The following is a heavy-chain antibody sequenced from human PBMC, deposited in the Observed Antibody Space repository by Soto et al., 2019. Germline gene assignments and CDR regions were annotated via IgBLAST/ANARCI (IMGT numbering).Heavy chain of an antibody. CDR3: ARDDHIVVVPSSLGAMDV. Sequence: SGTLSLTCAVYGGSISSNKWWSWVRQPPGKGLEWIGEIYHSGSTNYNPSLKSRVTISLDKSKNQFSLKLTSVTAADSAVYYCARDDHIVVVPSSLGAMDVWGQGTTVTVPS. CDR1: GGSISSNKW. D-gene: IGHD2-2*01. V-gene: IGHV4-4*02. J-gene: IGHJ6*02. CDR2: IYHSGST.